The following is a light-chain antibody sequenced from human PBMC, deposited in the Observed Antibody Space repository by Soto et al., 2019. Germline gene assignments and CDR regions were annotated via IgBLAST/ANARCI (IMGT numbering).Light chain of an antibody. CDR1: QTIFYTSSNKNY. V-gene: IGKV4-1*01. CDR3: QQYYSTPFT. Sequence: DIVLTQSPDSLVVSLGERATIHCKSSQTIFYTSSNKNYLAWYQQRPGQPPKLLIYWASDRESGVPNRFSGSGSGTDFTLTISGLQAEDVAVYYCQQYYSTPFTFGPGTRLDIK. J-gene: IGKJ3*01. CDR2: WAS.